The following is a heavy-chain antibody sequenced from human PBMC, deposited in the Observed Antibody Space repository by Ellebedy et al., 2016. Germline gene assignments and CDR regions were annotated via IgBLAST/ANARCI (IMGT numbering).Heavy chain of an antibody. V-gene: IGHV3-73*01. Sequence: GESLKISCAASGFTFSGSAMHWVRQASGKGLEWVGRIRSKANSYATAYAASVKGRFTISRDDSKNTAYLQMNSLKTEDTAVYYCTRHVGGYYDSSGYYQAFDYWGQGTLVTVSS. CDR1: GFTFSGSA. CDR3: TRHVGGYYDSSGYYQAFDY. J-gene: IGHJ4*02. CDR2: IRSKANSYAT. D-gene: IGHD3-22*01.